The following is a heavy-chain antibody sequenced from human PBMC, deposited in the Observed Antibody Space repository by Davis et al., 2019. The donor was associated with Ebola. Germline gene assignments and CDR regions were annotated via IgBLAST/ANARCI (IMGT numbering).Heavy chain of an antibody. Sequence: SETLSLTCTVSGGSISSYYWSWIRQPPGKGLEWIGYIYYSGSTNYNPSLKSRVSISVDTSKNQFSLKLSSVTAADTAMYYCARQEGGIAVAGKRSFYYYHGMDVWGQGTTVTVSS. V-gene: IGHV4-59*08. D-gene: IGHD6-19*01. CDR2: IYYSGST. CDR3: ARQEGGIAVAGKRSFYYYHGMDV. CDR1: GGSISSYY. J-gene: IGHJ6*02.